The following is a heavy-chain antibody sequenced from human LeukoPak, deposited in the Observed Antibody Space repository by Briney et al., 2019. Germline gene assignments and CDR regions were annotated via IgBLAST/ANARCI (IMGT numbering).Heavy chain of an antibody. V-gene: IGHV4-30-2*01. CDR3: ARTSMAREHSFDY. D-gene: IGHD3-10*01. CDR2: IYHSGST. Sequence: SETLSLTCAVSGGSISSGGYSWSWIRQPPGKGLEWIGYIYHSGSTYYNPSLKSRVTISVDRSKNQFSLKLSSVTAADTAVYYCARTSMAREHSFDYWGQGTLVTVSS. CDR1: GGSISSGGYS. J-gene: IGHJ4*02.